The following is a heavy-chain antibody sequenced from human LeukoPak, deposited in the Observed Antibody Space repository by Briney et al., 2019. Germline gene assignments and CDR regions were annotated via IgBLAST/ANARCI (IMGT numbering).Heavy chain of an antibody. CDR2: IYTSGST. CDR3: AREVLGYCSSTSCYAFDI. V-gene: IGHV4-61*02. J-gene: IGHJ3*02. Sequence: SETLSLTCTVSGGSISSSSYYWGWIRQPAGKGLEWIGRIYTSGSTNYNPSLKSRVTISVDTSKNQFSLKLSSVTAADTAVYYCAREVLGYCSSTSCYAFDIWGQGTMVTVSS. D-gene: IGHD2-2*01. CDR1: GGSISSSSYY.